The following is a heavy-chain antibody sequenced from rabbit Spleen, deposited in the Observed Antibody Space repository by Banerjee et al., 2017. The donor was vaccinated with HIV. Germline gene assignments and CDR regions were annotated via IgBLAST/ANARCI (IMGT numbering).Heavy chain of an antibody. CDR2: IDPIFHIS. CDR1: GFDFSSYG. V-gene: IGHV1S47*01. J-gene: IGHJ4*01. Sequence: EESGGDLVKPGASLTLTCKASGFDFSSYGVSWVRQAPGKGLEWIGYIDPIFHISTYATWVNGRFTISRDNAQNTVFLQMTSLTAADTATYFCVREVAAKFGLWGPGTLVTVS. CDR3: VREVAAKFGL. D-gene: IGHD4-1*01.